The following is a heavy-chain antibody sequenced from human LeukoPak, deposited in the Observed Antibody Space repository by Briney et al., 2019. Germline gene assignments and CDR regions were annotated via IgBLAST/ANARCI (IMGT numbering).Heavy chain of an antibody. V-gene: IGHV4-34*01. CDR3: ARPNDYYGSGSYLYYFDY. D-gene: IGHD3-10*01. Sequence: SSETLSLTCAVYGGSFSGYYWSWIRQPPGKGLEWIGEINHSRSTNYNPSLKSRVTISVDTSKNQFSLKLSSVTAADTAVYYCARPNDYYGSGSYLYYFDYWGQGTLVTVSS. J-gene: IGHJ4*02. CDR1: GGSFSGYY. CDR2: INHSRST.